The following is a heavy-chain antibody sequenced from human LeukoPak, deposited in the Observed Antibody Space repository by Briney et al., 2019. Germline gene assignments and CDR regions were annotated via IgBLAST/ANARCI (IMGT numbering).Heavy chain of an antibody. D-gene: IGHD6-6*01. CDR1: GDSITSSY. CDR3: ARVAAGSSSSLDY. CDR2: IYYSGSS. V-gene: IGHV4-59*01. J-gene: IGHJ4*02. Sequence: SETLSLTCTVSGDSITSSYWSWIRQPPGKGLEWIGYIYYSGSSSYNPSLKSRVTISLDTSNNQFSLKLSSVTAADTGVYYCARVAAGSSSSLDYWGQGTLVTVSS.